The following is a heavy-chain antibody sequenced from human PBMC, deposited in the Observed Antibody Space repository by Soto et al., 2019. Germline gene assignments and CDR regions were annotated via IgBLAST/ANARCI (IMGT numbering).Heavy chain of an antibody. CDR3: EAEMTFGKLSVV. D-gene: IGHD3-16*02. CDR1: GDTDTNYV. V-gene: IGHV1-69*01. Sequence: QVQLVQSGAEVKKPGSSVKVSCKASGDTDTNYVISWVRQAPGQGLEWMGGIFPKFGTTYSAQKLQERLTITADESTSTVYMQLSSLRLDDTAVYYCEAEMTFGKLSVVWGKGTTVTVSS. CDR2: IFPKFGTT. J-gene: IGHJ6*04.